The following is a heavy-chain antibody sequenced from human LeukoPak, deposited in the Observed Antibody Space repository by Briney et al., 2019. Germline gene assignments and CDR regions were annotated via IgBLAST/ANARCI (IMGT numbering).Heavy chain of an antibody. CDR2: IWYDGSNK. Sequence: PGGSLRLSCAASGFTFSSYGMHWVRQAPGKGLEWVAVIWYDGSNKYYADSVKGRFTISRDNSKNTQYLQMNSLRAEDTAVYYCARDGYSSSWYYFDYWGQGTLVTVSS. D-gene: IGHD6-13*01. CDR3: ARDGYSSSWYYFDY. J-gene: IGHJ4*02. V-gene: IGHV3-33*01. CDR1: GFTFSSYG.